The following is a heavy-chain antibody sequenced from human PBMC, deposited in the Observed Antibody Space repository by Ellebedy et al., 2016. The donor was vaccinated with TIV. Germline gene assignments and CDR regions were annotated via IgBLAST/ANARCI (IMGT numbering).Heavy chain of an antibody. CDR3: AREESNYDSGGYGMADGFDI. Sequence: GGSLRLSCAASGFTFSRHAMHWVRQAPGKGLEWVAVILNDGSYKYYVDSVKGRFTISRDNSKNTLYLQMNSLRAEDTAVYYCAREESNYDSGGYGMADGFDIWGQGTMVTVSS. V-gene: IGHV3-30*04. D-gene: IGHD3-22*01. J-gene: IGHJ3*02. CDR2: ILNDGSYK. CDR1: GFTFSRHA.